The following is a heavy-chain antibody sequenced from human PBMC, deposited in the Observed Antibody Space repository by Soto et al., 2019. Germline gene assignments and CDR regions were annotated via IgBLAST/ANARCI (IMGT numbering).Heavy chain of an antibody. D-gene: IGHD6-13*01. CDR2: IHSSGST. J-gene: IGHJ5*02. Sequence: SETLSLTCTVPGASMNSYHWSWIRQPAGKGLEWIGHIHSSGSTNYNPSLKSRVTMSVDTSKNQFSLRLMSLTVADTAVYYCARDQGVAAAGITWFDPWGQGSLVTVSS. CDR3: ARDQGVAAAGITWFDP. V-gene: IGHV4-4*07. CDR1: GASMNSYH.